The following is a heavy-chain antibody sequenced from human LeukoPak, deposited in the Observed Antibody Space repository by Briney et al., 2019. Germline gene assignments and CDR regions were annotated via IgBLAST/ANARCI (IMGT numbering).Heavy chain of an antibody. Sequence: SETLSLTSTVSGGSINSYYWSWIRQPAGKGLEWIGRIYTSGSTNYNPSLKSRVTISVDTSKNQFSLRLRSVTAADTAMYYCARDQDDYGDYVWFDPWGQGTLVTVSS. V-gene: IGHV4-4*07. CDR2: IYTSGST. J-gene: IGHJ5*02. CDR1: GGSINSYY. D-gene: IGHD4-17*01. CDR3: ARDQDDYGDYVWFDP.